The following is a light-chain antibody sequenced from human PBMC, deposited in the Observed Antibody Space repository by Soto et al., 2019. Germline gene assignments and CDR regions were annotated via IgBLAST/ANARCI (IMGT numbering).Light chain of an antibody. CDR1: QSVGTR. V-gene: IGKV3-20*01. Sequence: EVQLTQSPDTLSLSTGERATLSCRAAQSVGTRLAWYQHKTGQAPRLLISGASSRATGIPDRFTGSGSETSFTLTISRLEPEDFALYYCQHYQSGHPITFGQGRRLETK. J-gene: IGKJ5*01. CDR3: QHYQSGHPIT. CDR2: GAS.